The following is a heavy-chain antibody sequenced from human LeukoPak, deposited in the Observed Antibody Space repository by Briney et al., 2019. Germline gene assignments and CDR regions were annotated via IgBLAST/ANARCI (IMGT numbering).Heavy chain of an antibody. V-gene: IGHV1-2*02. CDR2: ITPNSGGT. J-gene: IGHJ5*01. Sequence: GASVKVSCKASGYTFTCYYMHWVRQAPGQGGAWMGWITPNSGGTTYAQKFQGRLTMPRHTSISTAYMELSRLRSDDTAVYYCASALVVMGVDSGGQGTLVTVSA. CDR1: GYTFTCYY. D-gene: IGHD2-15*01. CDR3: ASALVVMGVDS.